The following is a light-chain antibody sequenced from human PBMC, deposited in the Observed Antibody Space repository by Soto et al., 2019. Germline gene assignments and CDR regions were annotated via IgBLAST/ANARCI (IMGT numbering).Light chain of an antibody. V-gene: IGKV3-20*01. CDR1: QSVSSSTY. CDR2: DAT. Sequence: EIVLTQSPGTLSLSPGERATLSCRASQSVSSSTYLAWYQQKPGQTPRLLIYDATTRATGIPDRFGGSGSGTDFTLTISRLEPEDFAVYYCQQYGSSPITFGQGTRLEIK. CDR3: QQYGSSPIT. J-gene: IGKJ5*01.